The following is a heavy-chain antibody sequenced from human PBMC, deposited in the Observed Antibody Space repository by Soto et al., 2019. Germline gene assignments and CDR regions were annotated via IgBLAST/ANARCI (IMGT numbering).Heavy chain of an antibody. Sequence: SETLSLTCTVSGGSISSSTYYWGWIRQPPGKGLEWIGSIYYSGSTYYNPSLKSRVTISVDTSKNQFSLKLSSVTVADTAVYYCARHGSGSYYNNXFDPWGQRTLVTVSS. J-gene: IGHJ5*02. CDR1: GGSISSSTYY. D-gene: IGHD3-10*01. CDR3: ARHGSGSYYNNXFDP. CDR2: IYYSGST. V-gene: IGHV4-39*01.